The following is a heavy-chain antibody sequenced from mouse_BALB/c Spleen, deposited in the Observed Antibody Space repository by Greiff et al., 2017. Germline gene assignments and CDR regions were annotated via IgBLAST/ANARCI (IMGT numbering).Heavy chain of an antibody. D-gene: IGHD3-1*01. J-gene: IGHJ3*01. V-gene: IGHV7-3*02. CDR1: GFTFTDYY. Sequence: EVQLVESGGGLVQPGGSLRLSCATSGFTFTDYYMSWVRQPPGKALEWLGFIRNKANGYTTEYSASVKGRFTISRDNSQSILYLQMNTLRAEDSATYYCARDISSSGYGFADWGQGTLVTVSA. CDR2: IRNKANGYTT. CDR3: ARDISSSGYGFAD.